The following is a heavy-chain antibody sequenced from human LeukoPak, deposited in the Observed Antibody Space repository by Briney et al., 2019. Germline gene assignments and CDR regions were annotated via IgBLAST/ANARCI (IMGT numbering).Heavy chain of an antibody. D-gene: IGHD5-18*01. CDR2: ISSSSSYI. CDR1: GFTFSSYS. CDR3: ARDLGYSYGSDPYFDY. V-gene: IGHV3-21*01. J-gene: IGHJ4*02. Sequence: PGGSLRLSCAASGFTFSSYSMYWVRQAPGKGLEWVSSISSSSSYIYYADSVKGRFTISRDNAKNSLYLQMNSLRAEDTAVYYCARDLGYSYGSDPYFDYWGQGTLVTVSS.